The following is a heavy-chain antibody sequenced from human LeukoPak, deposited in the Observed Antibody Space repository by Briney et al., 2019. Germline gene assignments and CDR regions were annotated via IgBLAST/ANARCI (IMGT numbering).Heavy chain of an antibody. CDR1: GFTVSSNY. D-gene: IGHD3-10*01. CDR2: IYSGGST. J-gene: IGHJ6*02. CDR3: ARDRSHPSMVRGIKSHYYYYGMDV. V-gene: IGHV3-53*01. Sequence: GGSLRLSCAASGFTVSSNYMSWVRQAPGKGLEWVSVIYSGGSTYYADSVKGRFTISRDNSKNTLYLQMNSLRAEDTAVYYCARDRSHPSMVRGIKSHYYYYGMDVWGQGTTVTVSS.